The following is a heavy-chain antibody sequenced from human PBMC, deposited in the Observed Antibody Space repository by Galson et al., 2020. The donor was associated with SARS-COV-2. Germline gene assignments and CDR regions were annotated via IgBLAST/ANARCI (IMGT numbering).Heavy chain of an antibody. J-gene: IGHJ4*02. Sequence: GESLKISCAASGFTFSSYSMNWVRQAPGKGLEWVSSISSSSSYIYYADSVKGRFTISRDNAKNSLYLQMNSLRAEDTAVYYCARTAWGGWYGGGGYWGQGTLVTVSS. CDR1: GFTFSSYS. CDR3: ARTAWGGWYGGGGY. V-gene: IGHV3-21*01. CDR2: ISSSSSYI. D-gene: IGHD6-19*01.